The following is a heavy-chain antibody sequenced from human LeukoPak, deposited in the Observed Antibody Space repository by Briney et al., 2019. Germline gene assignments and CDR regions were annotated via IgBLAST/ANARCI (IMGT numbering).Heavy chain of an antibody. D-gene: IGHD6-13*01. CDR3: ARGGVSKGIAAAGSPFDY. CDR1: GGSFSGYY. CDR2: IYYSGST. Sequence: SETLSLTCAVYGGSFSGYYWSWIRQPPGKGLEWIGYIYYSGSTNYNPSLKSRVTISVDTSKNQFSLKLSSVTAADTAVYYCARGGVSKGIAAAGSPFDYWGQGTLVTVSS. J-gene: IGHJ4*02. V-gene: IGHV4-59*01.